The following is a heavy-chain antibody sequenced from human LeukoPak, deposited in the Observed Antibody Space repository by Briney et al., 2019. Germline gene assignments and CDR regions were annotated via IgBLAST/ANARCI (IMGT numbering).Heavy chain of an antibody. CDR2: INHSGST. Sequence: SETLSLTCAVYGGSFSGDYWSWIRQPPGKGLEWIGEINHSGSTNYNPSLKSRVTISVDTSKNQFSLKLSSVTAADTAVYYCARGRIPSRYSSSWYGYWGQRTLVTVSS. V-gene: IGHV4-34*01. D-gene: IGHD6-13*01. CDR1: GGSFSGDY. J-gene: IGHJ4*02. CDR3: ARGRIPSRYSSSWYGY.